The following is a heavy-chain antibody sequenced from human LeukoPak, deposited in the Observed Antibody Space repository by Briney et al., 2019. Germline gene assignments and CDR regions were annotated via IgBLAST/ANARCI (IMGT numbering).Heavy chain of an antibody. J-gene: IGHJ4*02. V-gene: IGHV3-7*01. CDR2: TKGDETEQ. D-gene: IGHD6-19*01. CDR1: GFTFSSYW. CDR3: VRDGRSPWHFAY. Sequence: GGSLRLLCTTTGFTFSSYWISWVRQAPGKGLEWVANTKGDETEQYSLDSVRGRFTISRDYAKNSMSLQMNSLRAEDTAVYYCVRDGRSPWHFAYSGQGVLVTVSS.